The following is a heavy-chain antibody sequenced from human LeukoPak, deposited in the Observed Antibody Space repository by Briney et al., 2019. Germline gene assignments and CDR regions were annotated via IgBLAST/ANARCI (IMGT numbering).Heavy chain of an antibody. CDR2: IYYSGST. CDR3: ARQGYYYDSSGYYKSYYFDY. J-gene: IGHJ4*02. V-gene: IGHV4-39*01. CDR1: GGSISSSSYY. Sequence: SETLCLTCTVSGGSISSSSYYWGWIRQPPGKGLEWVGSIYYSGSTYYNPSLKSRVTISVDTSKNQFSLKLSSVTAADTAVYYCARQGYYYDSSGYYKSYYFDYWGQGTLVTVSS. D-gene: IGHD3-22*01.